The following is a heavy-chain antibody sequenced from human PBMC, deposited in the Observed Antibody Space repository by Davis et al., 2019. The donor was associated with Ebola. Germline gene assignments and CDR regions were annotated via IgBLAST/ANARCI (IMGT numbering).Heavy chain of an antibody. CDR1: GDSMNSDYY. J-gene: IGHJ3*02. CDR2: ISHSGVT. V-gene: IGHV4-38-2*02. D-gene: IGHD3-3*01. Sequence: PGGSLRLSCSVSGDSMNSDYYWAWVRLPPGKGLEWIGSISHSGVTYYKSSLKSRVSISVDTSKNQFSLHLRSVTAADTALYYCAAYDFWSHQYDAFDIWGQGTMVTVSS. CDR3: AAYDFWSHQYDAFDI.